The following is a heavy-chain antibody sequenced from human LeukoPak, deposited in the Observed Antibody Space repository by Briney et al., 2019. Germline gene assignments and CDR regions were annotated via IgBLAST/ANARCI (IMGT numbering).Heavy chain of an antibody. CDR1: GYFISNGYY. D-gene: IGHD1-26*01. V-gene: IGHV4-38-2*01. CDR2: IHHSGTT. CDR3: ARRGSYYNFDF. J-gene: IGHJ4*02. Sequence: SETLSLTCVVSGYFISNGYYWGWIRQPPGKGLEWIGNIHHSGTTYQNASLKRRVTTSVDRSKNQFSLKLNSVTAADTAVYFCARRGSYYNFDFWGQGTLFTSSS.